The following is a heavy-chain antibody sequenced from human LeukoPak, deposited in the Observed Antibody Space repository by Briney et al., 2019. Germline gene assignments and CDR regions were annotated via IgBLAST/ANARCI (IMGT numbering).Heavy chain of an antibody. Sequence: SSETLSLTCDVSGVSINTCCYYWTWIRQPPGKGLEGIGYKYYSGSTRYNSSLRSRLTISLHSSKNQFSLRLTSVTAADTAVYYCARGRSYGFDFDSWGPGTLVIVSA. CDR3: ARGRSYGFDFDS. D-gene: IGHD5-18*01. CDR2: KYYSGST. V-gene: IGHV4-61*01. CDR1: GVSINTCCYY. J-gene: IGHJ4*02.